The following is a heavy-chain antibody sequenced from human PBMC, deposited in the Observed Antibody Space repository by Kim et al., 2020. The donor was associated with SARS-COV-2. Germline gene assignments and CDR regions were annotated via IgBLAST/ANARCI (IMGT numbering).Heavy chain of an antibody. V-gene: IGHV3-48*01. D-gene: IGHD3-22*01. Sequence: SRGSTISYADSVKCRFTSTRDNAKKSLYLQMNSLRAEDTAVYYCSSSYLAYWGQGTLVIVSS. CDR2: SRGSTI. CDR3: SSSYLAY. J-gene: IGHJ4*02.